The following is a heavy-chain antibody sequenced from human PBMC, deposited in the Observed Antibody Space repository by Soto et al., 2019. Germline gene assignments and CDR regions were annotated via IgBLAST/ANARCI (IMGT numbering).Heavy chain of an antibody. Sequence: QVQLVESGGGVVQPGRSLRLSCAASGFTFSSYAMYWVRQAPGKGLEWVAVISYDGSNKYYADSVKGRFTISRDNSKNTLYLQMNGLRAEDTAVYYCARDRSGGIAAAGTLDYWGQGTLVTVSS. CDR1: GFTFSSYA. J-gene: IGHJ4*02. V-gene: IGHV3-30-3*01. CDR3: ARDRSGGIAAAGTLDY. CDR2: ISYDGSNK. D-gene: IGHD6-13*01.